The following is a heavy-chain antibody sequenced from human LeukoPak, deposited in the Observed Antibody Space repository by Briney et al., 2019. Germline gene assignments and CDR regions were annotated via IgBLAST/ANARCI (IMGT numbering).Heavy chain of an antibody. CDR3: ARGDYFDGGGRNWFDP. V-gene: IGHV4-4*07. CDR2: IHTSGTT. CDR1: GGSISSYY. J-gene: IGHJ5*02. Sequence: SETLSLTCTVSGGSISSYYWSWIRQPPGKGLEWIGRIHTSGTTYYNPSLKSRVTMSVDTSKNQFSLRLTSVTAADTAVYYCARGDYFDGGGRNWFDPWGQGTLVTVSS. D-gene: IGHD3-16*01.